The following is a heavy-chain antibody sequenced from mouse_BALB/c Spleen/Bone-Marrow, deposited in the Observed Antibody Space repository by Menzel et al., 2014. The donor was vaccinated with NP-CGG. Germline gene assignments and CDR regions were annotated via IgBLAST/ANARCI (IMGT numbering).Heavy chain of an antibody. J-gene: IGHJ3*01. CDR1: GFTFXDYY. CDR2: ISNGGGSA. Sequence: EVKVVESGGGLVQPGGSLKLSCATSGFTFXDYYMYWVRQTPEKRLEWVAYISNGGGSAYYPDTVKGRFTISRDNDKNALYLQMSRLKSEDTAVYYCARHDHRYDAWFAYWGQGTLVTVSA. CDR3: ARHDHRYDAWFAY. V-gene: IGHV5-12*02. D-gene: IGHD2-14*01.